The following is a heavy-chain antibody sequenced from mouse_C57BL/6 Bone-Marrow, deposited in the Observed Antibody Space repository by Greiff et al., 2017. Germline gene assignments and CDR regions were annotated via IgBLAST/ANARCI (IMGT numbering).Heavy chain of an antibody. CDR3: ARRGSSYDDY. Sequence: QVQLQQPGAELVKPGASVKMSCKASGYTFTSYWITWVKQRPGQGLEWIGDIYPGSGSTNYNEKFKSKATLTVDKSSSTACMQLSSLTSEDSAVYYCARRGSSYDDYWGQGTTLTVSS. J-gene: IGHJ2*01. CDR2: IYPGSGST. D-gene: IGHD1-1*01. CDR1: GYTFTSYW. V-gene: IGHV1-55*01.